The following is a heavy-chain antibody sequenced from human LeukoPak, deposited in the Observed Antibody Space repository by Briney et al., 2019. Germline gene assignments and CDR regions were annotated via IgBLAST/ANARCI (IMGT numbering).Heavy chain of an antibody. D-gene: IGHD2-15*01. Sequence: GASVNVSCKASGYTFTCYGISWVREAPGQGLEWMGWISAYNGNTNYAQKLQGRVTMTTDTSTSTAYMELRSLRSDDTAVYYCARDLPRLLVLGNWFDPWGQGTLVTVSS. CDR2: ISAYNGNT. CDR3: ARDLPRLLVLGNWFDP. CDR1: GYTFTCYG. J-gene: IGHJ5*02. V-gene: IGHV1-18*01.